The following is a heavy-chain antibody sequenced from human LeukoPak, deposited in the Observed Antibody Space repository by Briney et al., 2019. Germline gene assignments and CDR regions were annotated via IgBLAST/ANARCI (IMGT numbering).Heavy chain of an antibody. CDR2: ISGDGGST. J-gene: IGHJ4*02. V-gene: IGHV3-43*02. D-gene: IGHD6-19*01. Sequence: PGGSLRLSCAASGFTFDDYAMHWVRQAPGKGLEWVSLISGDGGSTYYADSVKGRFTISRDNSKNSLYLQMNSLSTEDTALYYCPKGGSGWSYYFDFWGQGTLVTVSS. CDR1: GFTFDDYA. CDR3: PKGGSGWSYYFDF.